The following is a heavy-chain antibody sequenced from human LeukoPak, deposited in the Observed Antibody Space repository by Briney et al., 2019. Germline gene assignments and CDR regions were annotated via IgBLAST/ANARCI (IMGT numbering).Heavy chain of an antibody. Sequence: GGSLRLSCAASGFTFSSYGMHWVRQAPGKGLEWVAVIWYDGSNKYYADSVKGRFTISRDNAKNTLYLQMNSLRAEDTAVYYCARDPINYGGNSIYWGQGTLVTVSS. CDR3: ARDPINYGGNSIY. V-gene: IGHV3-33*01. J-gene: IGHJ4*02. CDR1: GFTFSSYG. CDR2: IWYDGSNK. D-gene: IGHD4-23*01.